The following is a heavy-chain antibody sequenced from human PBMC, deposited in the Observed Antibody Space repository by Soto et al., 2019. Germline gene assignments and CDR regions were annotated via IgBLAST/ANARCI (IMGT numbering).Heavy chain of an antibody. CDR1: TFTFGIYA. CDR2: ISGNGDKT. Sequence: EVHLSESGGGLVQPGGSLRLSCAASTFTFGIYAMTWVRQAPGKGLEWVSAISGNGDKTYYADSVKGRFTISRDNSKNTLYLQMNSLRVEDTAVYYCEKENGGKGTDYWGQGTLVTVSS. J-gene: IGHJ4*02. V-gene: IGHV3-23*01. CDR3: EKENGGKGTDY. D-gene: IGHD4-17*01.